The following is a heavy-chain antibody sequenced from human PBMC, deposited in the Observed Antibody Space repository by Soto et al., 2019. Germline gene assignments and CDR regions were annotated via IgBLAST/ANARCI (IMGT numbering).Heavy chain of an antibody. V-gene: IGHV3-11*01. J-gene: IGHJ3*02. CDR2: ISSSGSTI. Sequence: QVQLVESGGGLVKPGGSLRLSCAASGFTFSDYYMSWIRQAPGKGLEWVSYISSSGSTIYYADSVKGRFTISRDNAKNSLYLQMNSLRAEDTAVYYWARCNLKWLRWALDAFDIWGQGTMVTVSS. CDR1: GFTFSDYY. CDR3: ARCNLKWLRWALDAFDI. D-gene: IGHD5-12*01.